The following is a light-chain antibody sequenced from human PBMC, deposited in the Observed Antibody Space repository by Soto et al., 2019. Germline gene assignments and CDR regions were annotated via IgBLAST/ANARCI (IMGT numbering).Light chain of an antibody. CDR2: AAS. CDR3: RQYYSYTLT. J-gene: IGKJ4*01. CDR1: QGISSY. V-gene: IGKV1-8*01. Sequence: AIRMTQSPSSFSASTGDRVTITCRASQGISSYLAWYQQKPGKAPKLLIYAASTLESGVPSRFRGSGSGTEFTLTTSSLESEDFATYYCRQYYSYTLTFGGGNKVEIK.